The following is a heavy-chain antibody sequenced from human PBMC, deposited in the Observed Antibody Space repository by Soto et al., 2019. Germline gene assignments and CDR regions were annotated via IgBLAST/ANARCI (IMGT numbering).Heavy chain of an antibody. J-gene: IGHJ4*02. CDR2: IYYSGST. CDR3: ARHGPIAAAGTVFDY. Sequence: QVQLQESGPGLVKPSETLSLTCTVSGGSISNYYWSWIRQPPGKGLEWIGYIYYSGSTRYNPSLKSRVTISVDTSKNQFSLKLSSVTAADPAVYYCARHGPIAAAGTVFDYWGQGTLVTVSS. V-gene: IGHV4-59*08. D-gene: IGHD6-13*01. CDR1: GGSISNYY.